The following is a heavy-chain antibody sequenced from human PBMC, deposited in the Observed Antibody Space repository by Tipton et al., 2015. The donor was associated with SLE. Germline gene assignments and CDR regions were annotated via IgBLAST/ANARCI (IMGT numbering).Heavy chain of an antibody. Sequence: TLSLTCTVSGGSISSGSYYWSWIRQPAGKGLEWIGRIYTSGSTNYNPSLKSRVTISVDTSKNQFSLKLSSVTAADTAVYYCAREKYDSSAISRGACDIWGQGTMVTVSS. D-gene: IGHD3-22*01. J-gene: IGHJ3*02. CDR1: GGSISSGSYY. CDR2: IYTSGST. CDR3: AREKYDSSAISRGACDI. V-gene: IGHV4-61*02.